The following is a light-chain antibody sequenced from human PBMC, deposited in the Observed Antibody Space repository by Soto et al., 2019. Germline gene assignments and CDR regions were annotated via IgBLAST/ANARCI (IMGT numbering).Light chain of an antibody. CDR2: YNG. CDR3: QVWDRDTVI. J-gene: IGLJ2*01. V-gene: IGLV3-21*04. Sequence: SYVLTQPPSVSVAPGATATITCGGDRIGSKSVHWYQQKPGQAPLISTYYNGDRPSGIPGRFSGSNSRNTATLTISWVEAGDEADYYCQVWDRDTVIFGGGTKVTVL. CDR1: RIGSKS.